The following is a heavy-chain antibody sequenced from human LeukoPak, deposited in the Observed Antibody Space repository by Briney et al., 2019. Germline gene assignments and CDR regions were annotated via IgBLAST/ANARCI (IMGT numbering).Heavy chain of an antibody. V-gene: IGHV3-7*01. CDR3: ARDGTAAGLYFDL. Sequence: GGSLRLSCAVSGFTFSSYWMKWVRQAPGKGLEWVASIRQDGGEKSYVGSVKGRFTISRDNTKNSLYLQMSSLRAEDTAVYYCARDGTAAGLYFDLWGQGTLVTVSS. D-gene: IGHD6-13*01. CDR2: IRQDGGEK. J-gene: IGHJ4*01. CDR1: GFTFSSYW.